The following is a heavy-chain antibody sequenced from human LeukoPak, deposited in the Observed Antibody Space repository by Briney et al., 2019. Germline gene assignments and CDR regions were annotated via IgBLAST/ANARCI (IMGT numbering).Heavy chain of an antibody. CDR2: IYSGGST. J-gene: IGHJ4*02. CDR3: ARSYDILTGYYSFDY. CDR1: GFTVSSDY. Sequence: PGGSLRLSCAASGFTVSSDYMSWVRQAPGKGLEWVSVIYSGGSTYYADSVKGRFTIPRDNSKNTLYLQMSSLRAEDTAVYYCARSYDILTGYYSFDYWGQGTLVTVSS. V-gene: IGHV3-53*01. D-gene: IGHD3-9*01.